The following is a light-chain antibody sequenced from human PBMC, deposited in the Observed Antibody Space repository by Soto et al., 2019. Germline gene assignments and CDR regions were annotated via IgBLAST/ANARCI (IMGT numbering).Light chain of an antibody. CDR2: SSS. CDR1: QRISTN. Sequence: DIDMTQSPPILSVSPGAGATLSCRASQRISTNLAWYQHIPGQAPRLLIVSSSRRPTDVPARFSGSGSGTDFTLTISSLQSEDSGIYYCLQDNDWPLSTFGQGTRLEI. J-gene: IGKJ5*01. CDR3: LQDNDWPLST. V-gene: IGKV3-15*01.